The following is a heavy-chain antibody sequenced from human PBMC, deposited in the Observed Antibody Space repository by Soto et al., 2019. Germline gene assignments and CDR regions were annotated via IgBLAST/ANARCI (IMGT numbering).Heavy chain of an antibody. J-gene: IGHJ3*01. CDR1: GFTFSAYI. CDR2: ITNNGGST. Sequence: GGSLRLSCAASGFTFSAYIMHWVRQAPGKGLEYVSAITNNGGSTYHADSVTGRFAISRDNSKNTLYLQMGSLRDEDMGVYYCATSTGSSGWYLDVWGQGTMVTVSS. V-gene: IGHV3-64*02. CDR3: ATSTGSSGWYLDV. D-gene: IGHD6-19*01.